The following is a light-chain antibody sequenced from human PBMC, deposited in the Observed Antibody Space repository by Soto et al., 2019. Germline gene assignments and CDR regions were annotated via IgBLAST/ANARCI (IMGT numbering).Light chain of an antibody. V-gene: IGKV3-20*01. J-gene: IGKJ2*01. CDR2: GAS. CDR1: RSISSTY. Sequence: EIVLTQSPGTLSLSPGERATLSCRASRSISSTYLAWYQQKPGQAPRLLIYGASIRATGIPDRFSGSVSGTDFTLTISRLEPEDFAVYYCQQYGGSPPYTFGQGTKLEIK. CDR3: QQYGGSPPYT.